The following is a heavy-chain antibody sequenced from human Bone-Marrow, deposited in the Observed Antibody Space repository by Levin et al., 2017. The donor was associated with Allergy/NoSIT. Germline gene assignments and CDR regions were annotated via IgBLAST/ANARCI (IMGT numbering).Heavy chain of an antibody. J-gene: IGHJ4*02. V-gene: IGHV5-10-1*01. CDR2: IDPNDSET. CDR1: GFSLTSYW. D-gene: IGHD2-15*01. CDR3: ARQGGYCSGGSCPDY. Sequence: GGSLRLSCEGSGFSLTSYWISWVRQMPGKGLEWMGMIDPNDSETKYSPSFQGHVSISVDKSIRTAYLQWSSLKASDTAIYYCARQGGYCSGGSCPDYWGQGTQVTVSS.